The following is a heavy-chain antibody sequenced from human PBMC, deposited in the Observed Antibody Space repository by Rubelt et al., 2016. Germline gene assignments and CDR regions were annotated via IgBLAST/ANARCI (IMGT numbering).Heavy chain of an antibody. V-gene: IGHV3-74*01. CDR1: GSSFSTSW. Sequence: EVQLVESGGGLVQPGGSLRLSCAASGSSFSTSWMHWVRHVPGKGLVWVSRINSDGSSTRYWDYVKGRITISRGNARNMVFLQMNSLRVEDTAVYYCARDWYGASDCWGQGTLVTVSP. J-gene: IGHJ4*02. CDR2: INSDGSST. CDR3: ARDWYGASDC. D-gene: IGHD4/OR15-4a*01.